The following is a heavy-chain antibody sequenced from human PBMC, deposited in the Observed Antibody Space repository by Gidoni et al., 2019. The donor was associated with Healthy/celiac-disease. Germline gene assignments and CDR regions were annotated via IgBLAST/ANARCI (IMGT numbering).Heavy chain of an antibody. D-gene: IGHD3-22*01. J-gene: IGHJ4*02. CDR1: GYTFTSYD. V-gene: IGHV1-8*01. Sequence: QVQLVQSGAEVKKPGASVKVSCKASGYTFTSYDINWVRQATGQGLEWMGWMNPNSGNTGYAQKFQGRVTMTRNTSISTAYMELSSLRSEDTAVYYCTQDSSGYFHFDYWGQGTLVTVSS. CDR3: TQDSSGYFHFDY. CDR2: MNPNSGNT.